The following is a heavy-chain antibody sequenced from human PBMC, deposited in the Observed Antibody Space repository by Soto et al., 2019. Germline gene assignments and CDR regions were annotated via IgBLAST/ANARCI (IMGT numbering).Heavy chain of an antibody. D-gene: IGHD3-22*01. J-gene: IGHJ3*02. Sequence: QVQLVESGGGLVKPGGSLRLSCAASGFTFSDYYMSWIRQSPGKGLEWVSYISGSGITIYYEDSVRGRFTISRDNAKNPLYLQMKSLRAKYTAVDYYSGYYSYAFDIWGQGTMVTVSS. V-gene: IGHV3-11*01. CDR3: SGYYSYAFDI. CDR1: GFTFSDYY. CDR2: ISGSGITI.